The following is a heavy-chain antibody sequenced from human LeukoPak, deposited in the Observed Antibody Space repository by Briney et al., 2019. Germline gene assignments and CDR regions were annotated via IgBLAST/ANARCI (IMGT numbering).Heavy chain of an antibody. D-gene: IGHD4-17*01. CDR2: ISSSRSYI. CDR1: GFTFSSYS. J-gene: IGHJ4*02. CDR3: AREGPSVTPYY. V-gene: IGHV3-21*01. Sequence: GGSLRLSCAASGFTFSSYSMNWVRQAPGKGLEWVSSISSSRSYIYYADSVKGRFTISRDNAKNSLYLQMNSLRAEDTAVYYCAREGPSVTPYYWGQGTLVTVSS.